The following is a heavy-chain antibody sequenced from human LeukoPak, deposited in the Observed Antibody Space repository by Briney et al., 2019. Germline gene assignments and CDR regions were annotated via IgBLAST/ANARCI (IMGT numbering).Heavy chain of an antibody. D-gene: IGHD3-10*01. CDR3: ARTFGEEDY. CDR1: GFTFSSYG. Sequence: GGSLRLSCAASGFTFSSYGMHWVRQAPGKGLEWVAVISYDGSNKYYADSVKGRFTISRDNSKNTLYLQMNSLRAEDTAVYYCARTFGEEDYWGQGTLVTVSS. J-gene: IGHJ4*02. CDR2: ISYDGSNK. V-gene: IGHV3-30*03.